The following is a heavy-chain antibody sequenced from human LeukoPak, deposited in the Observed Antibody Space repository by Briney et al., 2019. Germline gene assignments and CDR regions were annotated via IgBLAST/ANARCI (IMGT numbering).Heavy chain of an antibody. V-gene: IGHV5-51*01. J-gene: IGHJ4*02. Sequence: GESLKISRKGSGYSFTNYWIGWVRQMPGKGLEWMGIIYPGDSDTRYSPSFQGQVTISADKSISTAYLQWSSLKASDTAMYYCARQARNWNDDLDYWGQGTLVTVSS. CDR2: IYPGDSDT. D-gene: IGHD1-1*01. CDR1: GYSFTNYW. CDR3: ARQARNWNDDLDY.